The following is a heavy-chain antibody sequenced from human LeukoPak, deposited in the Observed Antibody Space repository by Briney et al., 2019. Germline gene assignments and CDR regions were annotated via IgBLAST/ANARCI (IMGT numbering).Heavy chain of an antibody. CDR3: ARQRYSDY. CDR1: GFTFSDYS. D-gene: IGHD2-21*01. J-gene: IGHJ4*02. Sequence: PGGSLRLSCAASGFTFSDYSMIWVRQAPGEGLEWVSYISSSSTTIYYADSVKGRFTISRDNAKNSLYLQMNSLRAEDTAVYYCARQRYSDYWGQGTLVTVSS. CDR2: ISSSSTTI. V-gene: IGHV3-48*04.